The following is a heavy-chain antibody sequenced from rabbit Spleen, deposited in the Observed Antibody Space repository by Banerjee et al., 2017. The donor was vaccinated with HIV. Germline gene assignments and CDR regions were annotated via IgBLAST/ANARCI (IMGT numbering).Heavy chain of an antibody. Sequence: QSLEESGGDLVKPGASLTLTCTASGFSFSSSYYMCWVRQAPGKGLEWIGCIYGGSSDNTYYANWAKGRFSISKTSSTTVTLKMTSLTAADTATYFCARGSATMTMVITGYYLALWGQGTLVTVS. V-gene: IGHV1S40*01. D-gene: IGHD2-1*01. CDR2: IYGGSSDNT. CDR3: ARGSATMTMVITGYYLAL. J-gene: IGHJ6*01. CDR1: GFSFSSSYY.